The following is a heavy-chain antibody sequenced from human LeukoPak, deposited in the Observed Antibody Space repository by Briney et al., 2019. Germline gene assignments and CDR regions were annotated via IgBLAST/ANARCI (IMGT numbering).Heavy chain of an antibody. D-gene: IGHD3-22*01. Sequence: PSDTLSLTCSVSGGSVTSYYWNWIRQTPDKGLEWIAYIYHSGLTRYNPSLTSRVTISMDTSKNQISLKVASVTAADTGFYYCARTYDSTAYHFWGHGTQVTVSS. V-gene: IGHV4-59*08. J-gene: IGHJ4*01. CDR2: IYHSGLT. CDR3: ARTYDSTAYHF. CDR1: GGSVTSYY.